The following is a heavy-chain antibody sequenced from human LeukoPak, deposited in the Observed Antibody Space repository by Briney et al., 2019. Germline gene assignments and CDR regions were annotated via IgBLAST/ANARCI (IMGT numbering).Heavy chain of an antibody. D-gene: IGHD3-10*01. Sequence: ASVKVSCKASGYTFTSYYMHWVRQAPGQGLEWMGIINPSGGSTSYAQKFQGRVTMTRDTSTSTVYMELSSLRSEDTAVYYCARGGGITMVRGVISFDYWGQGSLVTVSS. V-gene: IGHV1-46*01. J-gene: IGHJ4*02. CDR3: ARGGGITMVRGVISFDY. CDR1: GYTFTSYY. CDR2: INPSGGST.